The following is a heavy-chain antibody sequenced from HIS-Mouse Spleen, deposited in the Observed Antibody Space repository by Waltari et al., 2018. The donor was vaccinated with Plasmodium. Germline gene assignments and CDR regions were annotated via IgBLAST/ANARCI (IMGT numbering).Heavy chain of an antibody. CDR2: IYYSGRT. V-gene: IGHV4-39*01. Sequence: QLQLQESGPGLVKPSETLSLTCTVSGGSISSSSYYWGWIRQPPGKGLEWIGSIYYSGRTYYTPSLKSRVTISVDTSKNQFSLKLSSVTAADTAVYYCARRGGSYYYFDYWGQGTLVTVSS. CDR3: ARRGGSYYYFDY. D-gene: IGHD1-26*01. CDR1: GGSISSSSYY. J-gene: IGHJ4*02.